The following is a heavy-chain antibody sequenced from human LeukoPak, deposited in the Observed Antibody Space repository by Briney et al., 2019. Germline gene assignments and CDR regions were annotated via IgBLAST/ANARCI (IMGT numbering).Heavy chain of an antibody. Sequence: ASVKVSCKASGYTFTSYYMHWVRQAPGQGLEWVGIINPSGGSTSYAQKFQGGVTMTRDTSTSTVYMELSSLRSEDAAVYYCARGGATYDFSLYGMDVWGQGTTVTVSS. V-gene: IGHV1-46*01. D-gene: IGHD3-3*01. CDR2: INPSGGST. CDR3: ARGGATYDFSLYGMDV. CDR1: GYTFTSYY. J-gene: IGHJ6*02.